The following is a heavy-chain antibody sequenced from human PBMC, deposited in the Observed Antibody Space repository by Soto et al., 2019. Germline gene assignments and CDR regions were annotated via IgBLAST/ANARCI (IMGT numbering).Heavy chain of an antibody. CDR1: GFSLSDYA. D-gene: IGHD6-13*01. CDR3: AKRSPYSSGWYSPIFDY. Sequence: LRLSCAASGFSLSDYAMSWVRQAPGKGLEWVSVISESGGSTHYADSVRGRFTVSRDNSKNSLSLRMNSLRDEDTAVYFCAKRSPYSSGWYSPIFDYWGQGALVTVSS. V-gene: IGHV3-23*01. J-gene: IGHJ4*02. CDR2: ISESGGST.